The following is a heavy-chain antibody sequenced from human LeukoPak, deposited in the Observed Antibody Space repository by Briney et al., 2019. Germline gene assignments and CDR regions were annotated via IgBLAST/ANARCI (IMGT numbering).Heavy chain of an antibody. CDR1: GFTFSNYG. CDR2: ISYDGSNK. D-gene: IGHD5-18*01. J-gene: IGHJ5*02. V-gene: IGHV3-30*03. CDR3: ARGEDTAMVTGGYNWFDP. Sequence: GGSLRLSCVASGFTFSNYGMHWVRQAPGKGLEWVAVISYDGSNKYYADSVKGRFTISRDNSKNTLYLQMNSLRAEDTAVYYCARGEDTAMVTGGYNWFDPWGQGTLVTVSS.